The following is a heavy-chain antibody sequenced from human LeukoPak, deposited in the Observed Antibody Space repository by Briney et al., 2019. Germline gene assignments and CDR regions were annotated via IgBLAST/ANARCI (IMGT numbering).Heavy chain of an antibody. J-gene: IGHJ5*02. CDR1: GFNFNNYG. Sequence: GGSLRLSCAASGFNFNNYGMSWVRQAPGKGLEWVSAITGYGHQTLYAESVRGRFTISRDNSNSTLYLQMNSLTAEDTAVYYCAKAPSSSWFDNWFDPWGQGTLVTVSS. D-gene: IGHD6-13*01. CDR2: ITGYGHQT. CDR3: AKAPSSSWFDNWFDP. V-gene: IGHV3-23*01.